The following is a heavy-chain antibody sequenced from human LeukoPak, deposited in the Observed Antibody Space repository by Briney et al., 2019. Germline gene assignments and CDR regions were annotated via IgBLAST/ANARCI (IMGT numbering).Heavy chain of an antibody. CDR1: GFTVSSNY. CDR2: IYSGGST. D-gene: IGHD3-3*01. Sequence: PGGSLRLSCPASGFTVSSNYMSWVRQAPGKRLEWVSVIYSGGSTYYADSVKGRFTISRDNSKNTLYLQMNSLRAEDTAVYYCASGGVYDFWSGYFGPDYWGQGTLVTVSS. CDR3: ASGGVYDFWSGYFGPDY. J-gene: IGHJ4*02. V-gene: IGHV3-53*01.